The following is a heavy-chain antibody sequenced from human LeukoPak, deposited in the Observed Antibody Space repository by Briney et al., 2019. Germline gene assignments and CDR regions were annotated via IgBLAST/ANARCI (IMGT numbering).Heavy chain of an antibody. Sequence: SETLSLTCPVSGGSISSYCWSWVRHPPGRGLEWIGYIYYSGSTNYNTPLKRRAPVSVVPSNNQSPLKLSYVTAADTAVYYCARVTESYGSGRRHNYYYYYMDVGGKGTTVSISS. CDR3: ARVTESYGSGRRHNYYYYYMDV. V-gene: IGHV4-59*01. CDR1: GGSISSYC. J-gene: IGHJ6*03. D-gene: IGHD3-10*01. CDR2: IYYSGST.